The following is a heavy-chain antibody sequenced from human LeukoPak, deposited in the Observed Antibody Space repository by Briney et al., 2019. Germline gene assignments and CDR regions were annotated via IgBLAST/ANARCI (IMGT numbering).Heavy chain of an antibody. CDR1: GFTFSSYA. CDR2: ISGSGGST. J-gene: IGHJ3*02. CDR3: ARDSGNYLDAFDI. V-gene: IGHV3-23*01. Sequence: GGSLRLSCAASGFTFSSYAMSWVRQAPGKGLEWVSAISGSGGSTYSADSVKGRFTISRDNSKNTLYLQMNSLRAEDTAVYYCARDSGNYLDAFDIWGQGTMVTVSS. D-gene: IGHD1-7*01.